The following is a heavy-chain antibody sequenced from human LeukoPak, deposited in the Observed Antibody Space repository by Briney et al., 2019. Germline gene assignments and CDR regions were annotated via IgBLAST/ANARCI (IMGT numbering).Heavy chain of an antibody. CDR1: GFTFSTHW. J-gene: IGHJ4*01. CDR3: ARGPGSSGGAYVGDY. D-gene: IGHD3-22*01. CDR2: ADGGGSST. Sequence: GGSLRLSCAASGFTFSTHWMHWVRQVPGRGPVWDSRADGGGSSTSYADSVKGRFSISRDNAKSTLYLQMNGLRAEDTAVYYCARGPGSSGGAYVGDYWGHGTLVTVSS. V-gene: IGHV3-74*01.